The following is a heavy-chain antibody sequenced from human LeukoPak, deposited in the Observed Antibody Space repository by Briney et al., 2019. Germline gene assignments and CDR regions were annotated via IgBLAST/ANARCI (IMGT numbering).Heavy chain of an antibody. J-gene: IGHJ4*02. CDR2: IYYSGST. V-gene: IGHV4-39*07. D-gene: IGHD6-13*01. CDR1: GGSISSSSYF. Sequence: SETLSLTCTVSGGSISSSSYFWAWIRQPPGKGLEWIGSIYYSGSTYYNPSLKSRVTISVDTSKNQFSLKLSSVTAADTAVYYCARNIAAAVDWGQGTLVTVSS. CDR3: ARNIAAAVD.